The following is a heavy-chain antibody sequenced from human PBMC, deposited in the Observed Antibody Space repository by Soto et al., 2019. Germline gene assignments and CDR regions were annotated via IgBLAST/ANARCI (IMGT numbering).Heavy chain of an antibody. CDR3: AKGGGGARDFDY. V-gene: IGHV3-30*18. D-gene: IGHD3-16*01. Sequence: QPGGSLRPSCTGSGFTFGNYGMHWVRQAPGKGLEWVASTTYDGNNKDHADSLKDQFTISRDNSKKMVYLQMTSLGPEDTAVYYCAKGGGGARDFDYWGQGALVTVSS. CDR1: GFTFGNYG. CDR2: TTYDGNNK. J-gene: IGHJ4*02.